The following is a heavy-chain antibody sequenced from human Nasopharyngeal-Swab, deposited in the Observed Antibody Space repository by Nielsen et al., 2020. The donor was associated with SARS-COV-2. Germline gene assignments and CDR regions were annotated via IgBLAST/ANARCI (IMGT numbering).Heavy chain of an antibody. Sequence: ASVKVSCKASGYTFTSYYMHWVRQAPGQGLEWMGIINPSGGSTSYAQKFQGRVTMTRDTSTSTVYMELSSLRSEDTAVYYCARGRITGTTLWPPKANDAFDIWGQGTMVTVSS. CDR2: INPSGGST. CDR3: ARGRITGTTLWPPKANDAFDI. J-gene: IGHJ3*02. D-gene: IGHD1-7*01. CDR1: GYTFTSYY. V-gene: IGHV1-46*01.